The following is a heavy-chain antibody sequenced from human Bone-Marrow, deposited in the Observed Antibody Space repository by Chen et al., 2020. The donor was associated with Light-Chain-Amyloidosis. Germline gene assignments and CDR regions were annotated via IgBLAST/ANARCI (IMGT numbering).Heavy chain of an antibody. V-gene: IGHV4-34*01. J-gene: IGHJ5*02. CDR3: ARALRGWLDP. CDR1: GDSFSGYY. Sequence: VQLQQWGAGLLKPSETLSLTCAVYGDSFSGYYWSWIRQSPGKGLEWIGEIDQSGRTTYNPYLKSRVAISLDTSTTQFSLSMTSVTVADTAVYYCARALRGWLDPWGQGTLVTVSS. CDR2: IDQSGRT.